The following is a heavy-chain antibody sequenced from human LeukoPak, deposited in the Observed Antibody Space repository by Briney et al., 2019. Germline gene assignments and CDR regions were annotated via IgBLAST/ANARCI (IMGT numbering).Heavy chain of an antibody. J-gene: IGHJ4*02. CDR2: ISPNGNNK. D-gene: IGHD3-10*01. Sequence: GSLRLSCAASGFTFNSYHIHWVRQAPGKGLEWVALISPNGNNKHYADSVKGRFTLSRDNSKSTLNLQMNSLRVEDTALYYCARDYNGHWSVDYWGQGTLVTVSS. V-gene: IGHV3-30*04. CDR3: ARDYNGHWSVDY. CDR1: GFTFNSYH.